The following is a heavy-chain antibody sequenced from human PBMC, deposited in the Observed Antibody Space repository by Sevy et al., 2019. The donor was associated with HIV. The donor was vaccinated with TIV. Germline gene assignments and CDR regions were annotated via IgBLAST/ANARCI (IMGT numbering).Heavy chain of an antibody. D-gene: IGHD3-10*01. CDR2: IYYSGNT. Sequence: SETLSLTCTVSGDSITNGGYYWSWIRHHPRQGLEWLGYIYYSGNTYYNPSLKSRITISIDTPRNQFSLTLNSVTAAETAVYYCARDGRNYGNYSFDPWGQGTLVTVSS. CDR1: GDSITNGGYY. V-gene: IGHV4-31*03. J-gene: IGHJ5*02. CDR3: ARDGRNYGNYSFDP.